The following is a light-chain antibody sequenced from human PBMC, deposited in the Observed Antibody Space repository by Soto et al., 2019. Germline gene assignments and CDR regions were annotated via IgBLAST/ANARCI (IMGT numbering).Light chain of an antibody. Sequence: EIVLTQSPVTLSLSPGERATLSCRASQSVDSSLAWYQQKPAQAFRLLIYDASSRAPGIPARFSGSGSGTDFTLTISSLEPEDFAVYYCQHRSDWPVTFGQGTRLEIK. J-gene: IGKJ5*01. V-gene: IGKV3-11*01. CDR3: QHRSDWPVT. CDR2: DAS. CDR1: QSVDSS.